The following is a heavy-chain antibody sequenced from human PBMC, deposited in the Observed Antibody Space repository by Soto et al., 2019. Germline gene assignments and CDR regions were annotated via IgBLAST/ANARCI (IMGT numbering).Heavy chain of an antibody. V-gene: IGHV4-4*02. D-gene: IGHD1-26*01. Sequence: SETLSLTCTVSGGSISSSNWWSWVRQPPGKGPEWIGEIYHSGSTNYNPSLKSRVTISVDKSKNQFSLKLSSVTAADTAVYYCARVSGSYYYGMDVWGQGITVTVSS. CDR2: IYHSGST. CDR3: ARVSGSYYYGMDV. J-gene: IGHJ6*02. CDR1: GGSISSSNW.